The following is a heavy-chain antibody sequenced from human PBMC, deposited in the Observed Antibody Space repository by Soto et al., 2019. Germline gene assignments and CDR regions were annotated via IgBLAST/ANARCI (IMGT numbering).Heavy chain of an antibody. Sequence: ASVKVSCKVSGNSLTDLSMHWVRQTPGKGLEWMGGFDPEEGEIIYAQKFQGRVSMTEDTSTNTAYMELSSLRSEDTAVFYCATTVETFGGSHYWYFDLWGRGTLVTVSS. CDR1: GNSLTDLS. CDR2: FDPEEGEI. V-gene: IGHV1-24*01. CDR3: ATTVETFGGSHYWYFDL. J-gene: IGHJ2*01. D-gene: IGHD3-16*01.